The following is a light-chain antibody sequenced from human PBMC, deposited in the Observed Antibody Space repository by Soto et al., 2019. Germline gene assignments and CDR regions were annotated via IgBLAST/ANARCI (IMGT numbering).Light chain of an antibody. J-gene: IGKJ1*01. Sequence: DIQMPQCRSTLSGSVGDRVTITCRASQTISSWLAWYQQKPGKAPKLLIYKASTLKSGVPDRFSGSGSGTDFTLTISSLQAEDVAVYYCQQYYRTPPTFGQGTKVDI. CDR1: QTISSW. CDR3: QQYYRTPPT. CDR2: KAS. V-gene: IGKV1-5*03.